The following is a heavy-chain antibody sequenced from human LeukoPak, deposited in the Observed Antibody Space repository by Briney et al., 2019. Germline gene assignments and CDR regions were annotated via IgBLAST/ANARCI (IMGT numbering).Heavy chain of an antibody. CDR1: GYTFTCYY. D-gene: IGHD3-3*01. J-gene: IGHJ3*02. V-gene: IGHV1-2*02. CDR3: ARERMYYDFWSGYYRPGRDAFDI. Sequence: ASVKVSCKASGYTFTCYYMHWVRQAPGQGLEWMGWINPNSGGTNYAQKFQGRVTMTRDTPISTAYMELSRLRSDDTAVYYCARERMYYDFWSGYYRPGRDAFDIWGQGTMVTVSS. CDR2: INPNSGGT.